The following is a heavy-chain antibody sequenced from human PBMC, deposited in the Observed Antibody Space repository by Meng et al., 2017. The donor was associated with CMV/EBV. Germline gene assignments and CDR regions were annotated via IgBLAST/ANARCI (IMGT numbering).Heavy chain of an antibody. CDR2: ISAYNGNT. D-gene: IGHD3-22*01. V-gene: IGHV1-18*01. CDR3: ARGGRYYYDSSGYCDY. CDR1: GYTSTSYG. Sequence: QVPLVQSGAVVKKPWASVKVSCKASGYTSTSYGISWVRQAPGQGLEWMGWISAYNGNTNYAQKLQGRVTMTTDTSTSTAYMELRSLRSDDTAVYYCARGGRYYYDSSGYCDYWGQGTLVTVSS. J-gene: IGHJ4*02.